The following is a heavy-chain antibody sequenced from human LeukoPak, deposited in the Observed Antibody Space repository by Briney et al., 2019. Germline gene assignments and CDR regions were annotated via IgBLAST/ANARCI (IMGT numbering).Heavy chain of an antibody. J-gene: IGHJ4*02. CDR2: ISSSSSYI. Sequence: PGGSLRLSCAASGFTFRNSAMSWVRQAPGKGLEWVSSISSSSSYIYYADSVKGRFTISRDNAKNSLYLQMNSLRAEDTAVYYCARDALAAGYRLEWYYFDYWGQGTLVTVSS. D-gene: IGHD2-2*01. V-gene: IGHV3-21*01. CDR3: ARDALAAGYRLEWYYFDY. CDR1: GFTFRNSA.